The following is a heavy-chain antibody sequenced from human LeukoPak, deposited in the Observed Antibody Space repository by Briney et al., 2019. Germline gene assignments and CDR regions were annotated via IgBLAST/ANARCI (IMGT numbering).Heavy chain of an antibody. Sequence: SETLSLTCSVSGGSIGTNYWGWIRQPPGKGLEWIGSIYYSGSTYYNPSLKSRVTTSVDTSKNQFSLKLSSVTAADTAVYYCARGGNWGYFDYWGQGTLVTVSS. V-gene: IGHV4-39*01. CDR3: ARGGNWGYFDY. D-gene: IGHD7-27*01. J-gene: IGHJ4*02. CDR1: GGSIGTNY. CDR2: IYYSGST.